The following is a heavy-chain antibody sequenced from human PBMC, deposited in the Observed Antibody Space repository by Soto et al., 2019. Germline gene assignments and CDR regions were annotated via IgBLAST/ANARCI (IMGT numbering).Heavy chain of an antibody. J-gene: IGHJ4*02. CDR1: GFSFSISP. CDR3: ARDPKTSGSHHWAFNYFDS. V-gene: IGHV3-30-3*01. CDR2: ISYDGTNK. Sequence: PGGSLRHSCEASGFSFSISPMHWVRQAPGKGPEWVALISYDGTNKFYADSVKGRFTISRDNSKCTLYLQVDSLRPEDAAVYYCARDPKTSGSHHWAFNYFDSWGQGTLVIVSS. D-gene: IGHD2-15*01.